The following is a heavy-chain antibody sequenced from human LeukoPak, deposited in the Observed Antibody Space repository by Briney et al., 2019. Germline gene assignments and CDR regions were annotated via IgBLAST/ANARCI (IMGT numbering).Heavy chain of an antibody. V-gene: IGHV3-21*01. CDR2: ISRTSIYM. D-gene: IGHD3-22*01. CDR3: ARANYDSSGYYPLIFY. Sequence: GGSLRLSCAASGFTFSNYGMHWVRQAPGKGLEWVSSISRTSIYMYYADSLKGRFTISRDNAKSSLYLQMNSLRAEDTAVYYCARANYDSSGYYPLIFYWGQGTLVTVSA. J-gene: IGHJ4*02. CDR1: GFTFSNYG.